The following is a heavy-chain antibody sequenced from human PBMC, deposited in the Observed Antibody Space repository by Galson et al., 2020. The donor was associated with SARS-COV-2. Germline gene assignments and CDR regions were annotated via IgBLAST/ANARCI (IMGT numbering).Heavy chain of an antibody. Sequence: ETSETLSLTCTVSGGSISSNYWSWTRQPPGKGLEWIGYISSSGSAYYSPSLKSRVTMSVDTSKNQFSLKLSSVTATDTAVYYCARINSGPLDFDYWGQGTLVTVSS. J-gene: IGHJ4*02. CDR3: ARINSGPLDFDY. D-gene: IGHD5-12*01. V-gene: IGHV4-59*08. CDR1: GGSISSNY. CDR2: ISSSGSA.